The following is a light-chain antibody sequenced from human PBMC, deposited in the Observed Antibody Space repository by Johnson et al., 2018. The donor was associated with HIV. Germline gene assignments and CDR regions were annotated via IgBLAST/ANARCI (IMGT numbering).Light chain of an antibody. V-gene: IGLV1-51*02. CDR2: EKN. CDR1: SSNVGNNY. J-gene: IGLJ1*01. Sequence: QSVLTQPPSVSAAPGQKVTISCSGTSSNVGNNYVSWYQQFPGTAPKLLIYEKNKRPSGIPGRFSASKSGTSATLAITGLQTGDEADYYCGTWDSSLSAHYVFGTWTKLTVL. CDR3: GTWDSSLSAHYV.